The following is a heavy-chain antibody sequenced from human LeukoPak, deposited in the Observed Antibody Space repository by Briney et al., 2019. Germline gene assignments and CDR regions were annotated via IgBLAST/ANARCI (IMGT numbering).Heavy chain of an antibody. Sequence: SETLSLTCTVSGGSISSYYWSWIRQPPGKGLEWIGYIYNSGSTNYNPSLKSRVTISVDTSKNQFSLKLSSVTAADTAVYYCARGVGATPGCFDYWGQGTLVTVSS. CDR2: IYNSGST. CDR3: ARGVGATPGCFDY. CDR1: GGSISSYY. D-gene: IGHD1-26*01. V-gene: IGHV4-59*01. J-gene: IGHJ4*02.